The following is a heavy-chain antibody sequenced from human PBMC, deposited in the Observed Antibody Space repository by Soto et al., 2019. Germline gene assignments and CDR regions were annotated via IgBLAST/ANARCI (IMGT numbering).Heavy chain of an antibody. V-gene: IGHV4-30-2*01. CDR2: IYHSGST. J-gene: IGHJ4*02. CDR1: GGSINTATHS. D-gene: IGHD4-4*01. CDR3: ARGGGVTTTGDDY. Sequence: QLQLQESGSGLVKPSQTLSLTCAVSGGSINTATHSWSWIRQPPGKGLEWIGYIYHSGSTYYNPSLKSRVTISIDKSNNQFSRRLSSVTAADTAVYYCARGGGVTTTGDDYWGQGILVTVSS.